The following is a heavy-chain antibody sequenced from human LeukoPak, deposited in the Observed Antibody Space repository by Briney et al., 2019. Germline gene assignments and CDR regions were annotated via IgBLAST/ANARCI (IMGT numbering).Heavy chain of an antibody. J-gene: IGHJ4*02. D-gene: IGHD6-13*01. CDR3: ARARPNSSSWYTFDY. V-gene: IGHV1-69*13. CDR2: IIPIFGTA. CDR1: VGTFSSYA. Sequence: SVKVSCKASVGTFSSYAISWVRQAPGQGLEWMGGIIPIFGTANYAQKFQGRVTITADESTSTAYMELSSLRSEDTAVYYCARARPNSSSWYTFDYWGQGTLVTVSS.